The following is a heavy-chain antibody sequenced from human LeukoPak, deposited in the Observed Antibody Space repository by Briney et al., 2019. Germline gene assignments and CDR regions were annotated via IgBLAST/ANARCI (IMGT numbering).Heavy chain of an antibody. V-gene: IGHV3-11*04. Sequence: PGGSLRFSCAASGVTFSDYYMSWIRQAPGKGLEWVSSISNSGTAIYYADSVKGRFTISRDNAKNSLYLQMNSLGAGDTAVYYCARDGWIAARFVDYWGQGTLVTVSS. CDR3: ARDGWIAARFVDY. J-gene: IGHJ4*02. D-gene: IGHD6-6*01. CDR1: GVTFSDYY. CDR2: ISNSGTAI.